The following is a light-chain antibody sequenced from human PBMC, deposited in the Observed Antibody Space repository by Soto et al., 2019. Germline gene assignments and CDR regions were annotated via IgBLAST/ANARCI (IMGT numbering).Light chain of an antibody. Sequence: DIQMTQSPSTLSASVGDRVTITCRASQSISSWLAWYQQKPGKAPKLLINKASSLESGVPSRFSGSGSGTEFTLTVSSLQPDDSATYYCQPYNSYSRTFGQGTKVDI. CDR1: QSISSW. J-gene: IGKJ1*01. CDR2: KAS. V-gene: IGKV1-5*03. CDR3: QPYNSYSRT.